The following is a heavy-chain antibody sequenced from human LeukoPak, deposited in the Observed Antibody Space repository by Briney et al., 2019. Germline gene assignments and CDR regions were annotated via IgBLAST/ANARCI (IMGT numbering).Heavy chain of an antibody. J-gene: IGHJ4*02. CDR2: ITRIVNEE. Sequence: GGSLRLSCAASGFTFSNYAMTWARQPPGKGLEWVSTITRIVNEEDSAASGKGESTISRDNSKNMLYLQMESRRAEDTAVYYCAKGATGLRIVGDDWGQGTLVTVSS. CDR3: AKGATGLRIVGDD. CDR1: GFTFSNYA. V-gene: IGHV3-23*01. D-gene: IGHD2-15*01.